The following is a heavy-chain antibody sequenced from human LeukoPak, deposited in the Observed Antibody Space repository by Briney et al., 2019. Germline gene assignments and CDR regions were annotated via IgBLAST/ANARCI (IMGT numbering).Heavy chain of an antibody. CDR2: INPSGGST. D-gene: IGHD2-8*01. V-gene: IGHV1-46*01. Sequence: ASVKVSCKASGYTFTSYYMHWVRQAPGQGLEWMGIINPSGGSTSYAQKFQGRVTMTRDTSTSTVYMELSSLRSEDTAVYYCARETPAPASRNAIACTPPRRKYQMHGELPECIRPNPF. CDR1: GYTFTSYY. CDR3: ARETPAPASRNAIACTPPRRKYQMHGELPECIRPNPF. J-gene: IGHJ3*01.